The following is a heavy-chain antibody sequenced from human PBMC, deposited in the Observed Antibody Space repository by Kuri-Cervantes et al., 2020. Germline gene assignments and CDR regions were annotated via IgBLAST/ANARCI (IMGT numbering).Heavy chain of an antibody. D-gene: IGHD5-18*01. CDR1: GFTFSSYA. CDR3: AKDPHTTMGTGFHY. CDR2: ISSNGGST. V-gene: IGHV3-64*04. J-gene: IGHJ4*02. Sequence: GESLKISCVASGFTFSSYAMHWVRQAPGKGLEYVSAISSNGGSTYYADAVRGRFTISRDNSKNTLSLQMNSLRTEDTAVYYCAKDPHTTMGTGFHYWGQGTLVTVSS.